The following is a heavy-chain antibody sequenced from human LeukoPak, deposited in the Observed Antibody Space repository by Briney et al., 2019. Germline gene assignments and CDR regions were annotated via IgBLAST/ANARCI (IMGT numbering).Heavy chain of an antibody. CDR2: ISSSSTYI. CDR1: GFTFSRNS. Sequence: GGSLRLSCAASGFTFSRNSMNWVRQAPGKGLEWVSSISSSSTYIYYADSMKGRFTISRDNAKNSLYLQMNSLRAEDTAVYYCARDPGPGNYYGAGSYDSPFDYWGQGTLVTVSS. D-gene: IGHD3-10*01. J-gene: IGHJ4*02. CDR3: ARDPGPGNYYGAGSYDSPFDY. V-gene: IGHV3-21*01.